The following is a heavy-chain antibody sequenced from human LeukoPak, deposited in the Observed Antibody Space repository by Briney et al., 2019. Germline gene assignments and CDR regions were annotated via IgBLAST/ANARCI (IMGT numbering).Heavy chain of an antibody. CDR3: ARSAKAYCSSTSCYTDYYYMDV. Sequence: ASVKVSCKASGGTFSSYAISWVRQAPGQGLEWMGGIIPIFGTANYAQRFQGRVTITADESTSTAYMELSSLRSEDTAVYYCARSAKAYCSSTSCYTDYYYMDVWGKGTTVTVSS. CDR2: IIPIFGTA. J-gene: IGHJ6*03. V-gene: IGHV1-69*13. D-gene: IGHD2-2*02. CDR1: GGTFSSYA.